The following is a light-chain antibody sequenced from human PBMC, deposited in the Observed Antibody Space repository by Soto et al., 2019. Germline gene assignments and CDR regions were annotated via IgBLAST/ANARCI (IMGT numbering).Light chain of an antibody. CDR2: GAS. CDR3: QQYNNWPPWT. V-gene: IGKV3-15*01. CDR1: QSVSSN. J-gene: IGKJ1*01. Sequence: EIVMTQSPATLSVSPGERATLSCRASQSVSSNLAWYPQKPGQAPRLLIYGASTRATGIPARFSGGGSGTEFTLTISSLQSEDFAVYYCQQYNNWPPWTFGQGTKVEIK.